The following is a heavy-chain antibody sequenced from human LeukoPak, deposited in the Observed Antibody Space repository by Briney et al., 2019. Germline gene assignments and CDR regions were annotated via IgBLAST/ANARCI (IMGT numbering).Heavy chain of an antibody. CDR2: INQDGSEK. V-gene: IGHV3-7*01. CDR3: ARDGP. CDR1: GFTFISHW. J-gene: IGHJ5*02. Sequence: GGSPRLSCAASGFTFISHWMSWVRQAPGKGLEWVANINQDGSEKYYVDSVKGRFTISRDNAKNSLYLQMNSLRAEDTAVYYCARDGPWGQGTLVSVSS.